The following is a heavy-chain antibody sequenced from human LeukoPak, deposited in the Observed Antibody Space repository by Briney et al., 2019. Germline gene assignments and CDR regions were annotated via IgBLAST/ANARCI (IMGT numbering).Heavy chain of an antibody. Sequence: GRSLRLSCTASGFTFGDYAMSWVRQAPGKGLEWVGFIRSKAYGGTTEYAASVKGRFTISRDDSKSIAYLQMNSLKTEDTAVYYCTRDLDIYTGDWFDPWGQGTLVTVSS. CDR3: TRDLDIYTGDWFDP. CDR2: IRSKAYGGTT. D-gene: IGHD3-9*01. V-gene: IGHV3-49*04. J-gene: IGHJ5*02. CDR1: GFTFGDYA.